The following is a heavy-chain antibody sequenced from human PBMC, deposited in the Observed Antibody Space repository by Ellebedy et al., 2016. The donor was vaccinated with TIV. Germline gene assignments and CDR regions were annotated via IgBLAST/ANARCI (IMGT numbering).Heavy chain of an antibody. J-gene: IGHJ6*02. V-gene: IGHV3-48*01. Sequence: GESLKISCAASGFTFSSYSMNWVRQAPGKGLEWVSYISSSSSTIYYADSVKGRFTISRDNAKNSLYLQMNSLRVEDTAVYYCAREAGGLGVASYYYYGMDVWGQGTTVTVSS. CDR1: GFTFSSYS. CDR2: ISSSSSTI. D-gene: IGHD3-10*01. CDR3: AREAGGLGVASYYYYGMDV.